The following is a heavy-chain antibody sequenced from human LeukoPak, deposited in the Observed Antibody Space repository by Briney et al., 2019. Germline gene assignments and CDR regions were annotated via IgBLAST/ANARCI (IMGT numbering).Heavy chain of an antibody. CDR2: ISSSSSYI. CDR1: GFTFSSYS. Sequence: GGSLRLSCAASGFTFSSYSMNWVRQAPGKGLEWVSSISSSSSYIYYADSVKGRFTISRDNAKNSLYLQMNSLRAEDTAVYYCVSPTADYPFLYYFDSWGQGTLVTVSS. V-gene: IGHV3-21*01. CDR3: VSPTADYPFLYYFDS. D-gene: IGHD5-12*01. J-gene: IGHJ4*02.